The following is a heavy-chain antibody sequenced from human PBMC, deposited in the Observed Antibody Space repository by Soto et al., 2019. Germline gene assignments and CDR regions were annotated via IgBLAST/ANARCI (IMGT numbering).Heavy chain of an antibody. CDR2: ISAYNGNT. Sequence: ASVKVSCKASGYTVTSYGISCVRQAPGQVLEWMGWISAYNGNTNYAQKLQGRVTTTTDTSTGTAYMELRSLRSDDTAVYYCARDLYTVTTLMPYYYYYYGMDVWGQGTTVTVSS. CDR1: GYTVTSYG. D-gene: IGHD4-17*01. J-gene: IGHJ6*02. V-gene: IGHV1-18*01. CDR3: ARDLYTVTTLMPYYYYYYGMDV.